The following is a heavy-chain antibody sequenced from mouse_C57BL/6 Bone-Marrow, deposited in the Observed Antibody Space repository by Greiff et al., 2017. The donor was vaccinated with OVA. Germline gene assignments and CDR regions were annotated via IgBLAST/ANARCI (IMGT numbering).Heavy chain of an antibody. CDR2: IHPNSGST. Sequence: VQLQQSGAELVKPGASVKLSCKASGYTFTSYWMHWVKQRPGQGLEWIGMIHPNSGSTNYNEKFKSKATLTVDKSSSTAYMQLSSLTSEDSAVYYCARGGITTVPSVAMDYWGQGTSVTVSS. V-gene: IGHV1-64*01. J-gene: IGHJ4*01. CDR1: GYTFTSYW. D-gene: IGHD1-1*01. CDR3: ARGGITTVPSVAMDY.